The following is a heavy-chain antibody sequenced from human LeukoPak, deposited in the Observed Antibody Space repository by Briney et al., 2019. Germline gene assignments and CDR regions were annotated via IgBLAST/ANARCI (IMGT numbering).Heavy chain of an antibody. J-gene: IGHJ4*02. CDR3: TRVGYIDEGIDY. D-gene: IGHD5-24*01. V-gene: IGHV3-7*04. CDR1: GFPFSSYW. CDR2: IKQDGSKK. Sequence: PGGSPRLSCVASGFPFSSYWMTWVRQAPGKGLEWVANIKQDGSKKSYVDSVKGRFTISRDNAKNSLYLQMNSLRAEDTAIYYCTRVGYIDEGIDYWGQGTLVTVSS.